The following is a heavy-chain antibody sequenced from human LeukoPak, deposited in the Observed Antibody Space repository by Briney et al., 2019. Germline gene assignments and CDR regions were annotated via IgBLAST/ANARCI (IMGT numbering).Heavy chain of an antibody. Sequence: PGGSLRLSCAASGFTFSSYAMSWVRQAPGKGLEWVSAISGSGGSTYYADSVKGRFTISRDNAKNSLYLQMNSLRAEDTAVYYCARVPDSLVDYWGQGTLVTVSS. V-gene: IGHV3-23*01. D-gene: IGHD3-22*01. J-gene: IGHJ4*02. CDR2: ISGSGGST. CDR1: GFTFSSYA. CDR3: ARVPDSLVDY.